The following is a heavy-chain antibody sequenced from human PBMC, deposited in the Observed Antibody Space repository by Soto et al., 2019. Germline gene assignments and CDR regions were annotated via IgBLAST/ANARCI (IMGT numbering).Heavy chain of an antibody. J-gene: IGHJ6*03. CDR2: MNPNSGNT. CDR3: ARGPGSWYYYYMDV. D-gene: IGHD6-13*01. Sequence: QVQLVQSGAEVKKPGASVKVSCKASGYTFNSYDINWVRQATGQGLEWMGWMNPNSGNTGYAQKFQGRVTMTRNTSISTVYMELSSLRSEDTAVYYCARGPGSWYYYYMDVWGKGTTVTVSS. V-gene: IGHV1-8*01. CDR1: GYTFNSYD.